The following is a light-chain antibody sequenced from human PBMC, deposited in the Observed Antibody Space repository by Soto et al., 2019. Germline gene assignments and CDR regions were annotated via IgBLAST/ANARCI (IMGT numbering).Light chain of an antibody. V-gene: IGLV2-14*01. CDR3: SSHRGSSPFYV. CDR1: SSDVGGYNY. J-gene: IGLJ1*01. CDR2: EVS. Sequence: QSALTQPASVSGSPGQSITISCTGTSSDVGGYNYVSWYQQHPGKVPRLIIHEVSNRPSGVSNRFSGSKSGNTASLTISGLQTDDEADYYCSSHRGSSPFYVFGTGTKGTVL.